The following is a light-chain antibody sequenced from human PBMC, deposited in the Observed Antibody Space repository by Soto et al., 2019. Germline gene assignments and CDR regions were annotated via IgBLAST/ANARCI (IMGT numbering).Light chain of an antibody. CDR2: KAS. CDR1: QTISSW. CDR3: QHYNSYSEA. J-gene: IGKJ1*01. Sequence: DIQMTQSPSTLSGSVGDRVTITCRASQTISSWLVWYLQKPGKAPKLLIYKASTLKSGVPSRFSGSGSGTEFTLTISSLQPDDFTTYYCQHYNSYSEAFGQGTKVDLK. V-gene: IGKV1-5*03.